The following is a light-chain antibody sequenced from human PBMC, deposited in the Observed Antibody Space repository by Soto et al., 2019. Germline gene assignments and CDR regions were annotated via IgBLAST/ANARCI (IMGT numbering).Light chain of an antibody. CDR1: SSDVGRYNY. V-gene: IGLV2-8*01. CDR3: SSYEGSNIYV. CDR2: GVT. Sequence: QSVLTQPPSASGPPGQSVTLSCTGTSSDVGRYNYVSWYQQHPGKAPKLLIYGVTQRPSGVPDRFSASKSGNTASLTVSGLQDEDEGYYHCSSYEGSNIYVFGTGTKVTVL. J-gene: IGLJ1*01.